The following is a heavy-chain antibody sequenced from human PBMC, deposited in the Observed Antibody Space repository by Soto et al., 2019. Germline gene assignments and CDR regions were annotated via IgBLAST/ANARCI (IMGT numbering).Heavy chain of an antibody. Sequence: EVQLVESGGGLVKPGGSLRLSCAASGFTFGSYTMNWVRQAPGRGLEWVSSVSAGSSSIYYADSVKGRLTIARDNARHSLYLQLNSLKAEDTAVYYCARGTGYFDFWGQGTLVTVSS. CDR2: VSAGSSSI. CDR3: ARGTGYFDF. V-gene: IGHV3-21*01. CDR1: GFTFGSYT. D-gene: IGHD1-1*01. J-gene: IGHJ4*02.